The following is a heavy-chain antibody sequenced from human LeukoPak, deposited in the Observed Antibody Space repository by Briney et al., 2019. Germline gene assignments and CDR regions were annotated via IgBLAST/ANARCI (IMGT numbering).Heavy chain of an antibody. Sequence: GGSLRPSCAASGFTFSSYAMHWVRQAPGKGLEWVTVISYAGSSKYYADSVMGRFTISRDNSKNTLYLQMNSLRAEDTAVYYCAREVAAAGSYNWFDPWGQGTLVTVSS. J-gene: IGHJ5*02. CDR1: GFTFSSYA. D-gene: IGHD6-13*01. V-gene: IGHV3-30*01. CDR3: AREVAAAGSYNWFDP. CDR2: ISYAGSSK.